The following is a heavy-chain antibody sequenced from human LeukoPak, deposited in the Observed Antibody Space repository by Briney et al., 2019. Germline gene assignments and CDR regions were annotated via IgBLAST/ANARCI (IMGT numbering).Heavy chain of an antibody. V-gene: IGHV3-21*01. CDR2: ISSSSSYI. J-gene: IGHJ4*02. CDR1: GFTFSSYS. CDR3: ASIAAAGVLFDY. D-gene: IGHD6-13*01. Sequence: EGSLRLSCAASGFTFSSYSMNWVRQAPGKGLEWVSSISSSSSYIYYADSVKGRFTISRDNAKNSLYLQMNSLRAEDTAVYYCASIAAAGVLFDYWGQGTLVTVSS.